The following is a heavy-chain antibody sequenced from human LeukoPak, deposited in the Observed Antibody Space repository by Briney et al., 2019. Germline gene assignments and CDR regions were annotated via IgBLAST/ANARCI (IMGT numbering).Heavy chain of an antibody. CDR1: VYTFTSHG. J-gene: IGHJ3*02. CDR2: ISAYNGNT. CDR3: ARDVRFGVVHDAFDI. D-gene: IGHD3-3*01. Sequence: ASVNVSFKASVYTFTSHGISWVRQAPGQGLEWMGWISAYNGNTNYAQKLQGRVTMTTDTSTSTAYMELRSLRSDDTAVYYCARDVRFGVVHDAFDIWGQGTMVTVSS. V-gene: IGHV1-18*01.